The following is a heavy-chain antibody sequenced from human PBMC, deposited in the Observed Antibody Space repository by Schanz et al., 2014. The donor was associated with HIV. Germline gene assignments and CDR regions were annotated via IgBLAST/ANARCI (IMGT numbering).Heavy chain of an antibody. CDR1: GFTVSSNY. J-gene: IGHJ5*02. CDR2: ISSGNRYI. Sequence: EVQVVESGGGLVQAGGSLRLSCAASGFTVSSNYMSWIRQAPGKGLEWVSAISSGNRYIYYADSVKGRFTISRDNAKNSLYLQMNSLRAEDTAVYYCARDQGTTWTSGGNWFDPWGQGTLVTVSS. V-gene: IGHV3-21*01. D-gene: IGHD1-1*01. CDR3: ARDQGTTWTSGGNWFDP.